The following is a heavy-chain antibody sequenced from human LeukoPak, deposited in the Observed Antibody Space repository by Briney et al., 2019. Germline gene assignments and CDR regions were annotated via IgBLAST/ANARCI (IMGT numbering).Heavy chain of an antibody. CDR1: GGSFSGYY. D-gene: IGHD3-9*01. V-gene: IGHV4-34*01. Sequence: PSETLSLTCAVYGGSFSGYYWSWVRQPPGKGLEWNGEINHSGSTNYNPSLKSRVTISVDTSKNQFSLKLSSVTAADTAVYYCARARRYFDWLYPWFDPWGQGTLVTVSS. CDR2: INHSGST. CDR3: ARARRYFDWLYPWFDP. J-gene: IGHJ5*02.